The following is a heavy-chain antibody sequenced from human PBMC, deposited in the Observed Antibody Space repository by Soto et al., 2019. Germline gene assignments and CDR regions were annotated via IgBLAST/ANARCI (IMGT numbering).Heavy chain of an antibody. J-gene: IGHJ4*02. Sequence: QLQLHMSGSGLVKPSQTLSLTCTVSGASITYGAYSWSWIRQTPGKGLVWIGYINHLETTFYNPSFESRLTLSIDRTKNQFSLNLKSMSAADRAVYFCARGGGFDSFAYWGQGILVTVSS. CDR1: GASITYGAYS. V-gene: IGHV4-30-2*01. CDR3: ARGGGFDSFAY. CDR2: INHLETT. D-gene: IGHD3-10*01.